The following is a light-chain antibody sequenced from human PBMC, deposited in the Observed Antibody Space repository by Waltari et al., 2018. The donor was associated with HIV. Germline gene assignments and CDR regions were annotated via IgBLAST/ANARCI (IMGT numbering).Light chain of an antibody. CDR1: NSNIGLRT. Sequence: SVVTQPPSASGTPGQRVTIPCSGRNSNIGLRTVNWYLQLPGTAPKLLIYRHNQRATGVPDGFSGSKSGSSASLAISVLQSEDEADYYCATWDDSLHGPVFGGGTKLTVL. J-gene: IGLJ3*02. CDR3: ATWDDSLHGPV. CDR2: RHN. V-gene: IGLV1-44*01.